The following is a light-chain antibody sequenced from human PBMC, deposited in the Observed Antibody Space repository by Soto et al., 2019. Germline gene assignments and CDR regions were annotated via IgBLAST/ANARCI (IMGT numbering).Light chain of an antibody. CDR1: SSDVGSYNH. CDR2: EVS. V-gene: IGLV2-18*02. Sequence: QSVLTQPPSVSGSPGQSVTISCTGTSSDVGSYNHVSWYQQPPGTAPKVMIYEVSHRPSGVSNRFSGSKSGNTASLTISGLQTQDEADYYCSSYTSATTYVFGTGTKVTVL. J-gene: IGLJ1*01. CDR3: SSYTSATTYV.